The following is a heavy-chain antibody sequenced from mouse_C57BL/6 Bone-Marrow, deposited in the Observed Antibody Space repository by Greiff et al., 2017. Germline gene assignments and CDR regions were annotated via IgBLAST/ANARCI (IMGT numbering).Heavy chain of an antibody. D-gene: IGHD1-1*01. CDR1: GYTFTDYY. V-gene: IGHV1-76*01. CDR2: IYPGSGNT. Sequence: QVQLQQSGAELVRPGASVKLSCKASGYTFTDYYINWVKQRPGQGLEWIARIYPGSGNTYYNEKFKGKATLTAEKSSSTAYMQLSSLTSEDSAVYFCASGGSSRYWYFYVWGTGTTVTVSS. J-gene: IGHJ1*03. CDR3: ASGGSSRYWYFYV.